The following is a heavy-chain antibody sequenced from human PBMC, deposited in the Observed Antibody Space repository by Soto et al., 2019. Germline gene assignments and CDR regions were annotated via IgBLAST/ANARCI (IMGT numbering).Heavy chain of an antibody. CDR2: INPSGGST. D-gene: IGHD6-13*01. CDR1: GYTLTSYY. CDR3: ARVSGAATKYNWFDP. J-gene: IGHJ5*02. Sequence: ASVKVSCKASGYTLTSYYMHWVRQAPGQGLEWMGIINPSGGSTSYAQKFQGRVTMTRDTSTSTVYMELSSLRSEDTAVYYCARVSGAATKYNWFDPWGQGTLVTVSS. V-gene: IGHV1-46*03.